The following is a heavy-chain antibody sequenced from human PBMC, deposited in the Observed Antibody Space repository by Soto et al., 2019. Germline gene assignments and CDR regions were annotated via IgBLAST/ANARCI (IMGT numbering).Heavy chain of an antibody. V-gene: IGHV4-30-2*01. J-gene: IGHJ5*02. CDR1: GGSISSGGYS. D-gene: IGHD1-1*01. CDR3: ARDQLEENWFDP. CDR2: IYHSGST. Sequence: QLQLQESGSGLVRPSQTLSLTCAVSGGSISSGGYSWNWIRQPPGKGLEWIGYIYHSGSTLYNPSLKSRVTIPVDTSRHQFSLKMSTVTAADTAVYYCARDQLEENWFDPWGQGTLVTVSS.